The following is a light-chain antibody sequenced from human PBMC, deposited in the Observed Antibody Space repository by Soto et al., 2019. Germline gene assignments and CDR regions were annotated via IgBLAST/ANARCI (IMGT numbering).Light chain of an antibody. CDR2: EVS. V-gene: IGLV2-14*01. CDR3: NSYTSSSTRV. Sequence: QSALTQPASVSGSPGQSITISCTGTSSDVGGYNYVSWYQQHPGKAPKLMIYEVSNRPSGVSNRFSGSKSGKMASLTISGLQAEDESDYYCNSYTSSSTRVFGGGTKLTVL. J-gene: IGLJ2*01. CDR1: SSDVGGYNY.